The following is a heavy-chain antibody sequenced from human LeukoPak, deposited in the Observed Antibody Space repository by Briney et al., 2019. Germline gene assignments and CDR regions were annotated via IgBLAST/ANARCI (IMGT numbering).Heavy chain of an antibody. CDR1: GFTFSSYA. Sequence: GGSLRPSCAASGFTFSSYAMSWVRQAPGKGLEWVSAISGSGGSTYYADSVKGRFTISRDNSKNTLYLQMNSLRAEDTAVYYCAKDRRSGSYTRTYFDYWGQGTLVTVSS. CDR2: ISGSGGST. J-gene: IGHJ4*02. D-gene: IGHD1-26*01. V-gene: IGHV3-23*01. CDR3: AKDRRSGSYTRTYFDY.